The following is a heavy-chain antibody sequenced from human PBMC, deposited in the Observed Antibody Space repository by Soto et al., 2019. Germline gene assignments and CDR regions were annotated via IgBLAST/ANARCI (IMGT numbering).Heavy chain of an antibody. J-gene: IGHJ3*02. V-gene: IGHV3-23*01. D-gene: IGHD6-13*01. Sequence: EVPLLESGGGLVQPGGSLRLSCAASGFTFSSYAMSWVRQAPGKGLEWVSAISGSGGSTFYADSVKGRFTISRDNSRNTLYLQMNSLRAEDTAVYYCAKIPQTSSWYLDAFDIWGQGTMVTVSS. CDR1: GFTFSSYA. CDR3: AKIPQTSSWYLDAFDI. CDR2: ISGSGGST.